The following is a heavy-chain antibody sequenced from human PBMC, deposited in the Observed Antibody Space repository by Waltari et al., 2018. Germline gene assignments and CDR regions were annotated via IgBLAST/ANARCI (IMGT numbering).Heavy chain of an antibody. CDR2: FNHSGST. V-gene: IGHV4-34*01. CDR1: GGPFSGYY. CDR3: ARAARITIVPGDSPPRFGY. J-gene: IGHJ4*02. D-gene: IGHD2-8*01. Sequence: QVQLQQWGAGLLKPAGTLSLTCAVFGGPFSGYYWSWIRQPPGKGLEWIGEFNHSGSTDYNPSLESRVTISVDTSKNQFSLRLSSVTAADTAVYYCARAARITIVPGDSPPRFGYWGQGTLVTVSS.